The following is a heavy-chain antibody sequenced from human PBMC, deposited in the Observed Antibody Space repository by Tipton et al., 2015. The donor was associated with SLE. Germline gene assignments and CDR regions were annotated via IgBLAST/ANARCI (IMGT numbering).Heavy chain of an antibody. CDR1: GGSISSTNYN. J-gene: IGHJ3*02. V-gene: IGHV4-61*05. CDR3: ARGGPGAFDI. CDR2: FFNGGRS. D-gene: IGHD3-16*01. Sequence: TLSLTCAVSGGSISSTNYNWGWFRQPPGKGLEWIGHFFNGGRSSSSPSLRSRLTISADTSKNQFSLKLSSVTAADTAVYYCARGGPGAFDIWGQGTMVTVSS.